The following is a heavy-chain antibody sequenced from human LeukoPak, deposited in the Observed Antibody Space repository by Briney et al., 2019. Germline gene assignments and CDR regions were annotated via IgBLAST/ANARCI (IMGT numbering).Heavy chain of an antibody. J-gene: IGHJ4*02. CDR2: TYSGTT. Sequence: SETLSLTCTVTGDPISAYYWNWIRQSPWKGLEWIGHTYSGTTTYNPSIKSRVTISVATSKNEFSLKLSSVTAADPGVSYCERRLRTYFDYWGQGSLVAVSS. CDR1: GDPISAYY. V-gene: IGHV4-4*09. CDR3: ERRLRTYFDY.